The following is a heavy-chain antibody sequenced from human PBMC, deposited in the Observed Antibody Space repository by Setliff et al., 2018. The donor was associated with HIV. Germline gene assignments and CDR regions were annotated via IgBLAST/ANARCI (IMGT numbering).Heavy chain of an antibody. J-gene: IGHJ6*03. CDR2: ISGLGGGTI. Sequence: GGSLRLSCAASGFSFSDYGMHWVRQAPGKGLEWVSYISGLGGGTIYYADSVRGRFTISRDDAEKSVYLQMNSLRAEDTAVYYCARAGVVEGYYYYYYMDVWGKGTTVTVS. V-gene: IGHV3-48*04. CDR1: GFSFSDYG. CDR3: ARAGVVEGYYYYYYMDV. D-gene: IGHD2-15*01.